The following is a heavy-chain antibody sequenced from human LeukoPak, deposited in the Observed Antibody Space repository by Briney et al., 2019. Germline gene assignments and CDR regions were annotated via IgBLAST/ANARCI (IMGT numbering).Heavy chain of an antibody. CDR2: ISGSGGST. V-gene: IGHV3-23*01. Sequence: GGSLRLSCAASGFTFSSYAMSWVRQAPGKGLEWVSAISGSGGSTYYADSVKGRLTISRDNSKNTLYLQMNSLRAEDTAVYYCAKYEITMIVVVTADAFDIWGQGTMVTVSS. J-gene: IGHJ3*02. CDR1: GFTFSSYA. CDR3: AKYEITMIVVVTADAFDI. D-gene: IGHD3-22*01.